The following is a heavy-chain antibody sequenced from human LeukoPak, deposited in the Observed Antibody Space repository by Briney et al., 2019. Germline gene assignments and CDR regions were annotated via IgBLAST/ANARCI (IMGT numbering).Heavy chain of an antibody. CDR2: ISWNSGSI. V-gene: IGHV3-9*01. J-gene: IGHJ3*02. CDR3: AALSAASAFDI. CDR1: GFTFDDYA. D-gene: IGHD2/OR15-2a*01. Sequence: GGSLRLSCAASGFTFDDYAMHWVRQAPGKGLEWVSGISWNSGSIGYADSVKGRFTISRDNAKNSLYLQMNSLRAEDTALYYCAALSAASAFDIWGQGTMVTVSS.